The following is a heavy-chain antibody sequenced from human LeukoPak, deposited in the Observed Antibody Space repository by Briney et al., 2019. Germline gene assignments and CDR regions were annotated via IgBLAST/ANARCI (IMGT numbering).Heavy chain of an antibody. CDR3: AREDYYGPGRGNYYCYGMDV. CDR2: IKRDSSEE. D-gene: IGHD3-10*01. CDR1: GFTFSTYW. Sequence: GGSLRLSCEGSGFTFSTYWMTWVRQAPGKGLEWLATIKRDSSEEYYADSVKGRFTISRDNAKNSMYLQMNGLRAADTAVYFCAREDYYGPGRGNYYCYGMDVWGQGTTVTVSS. J-gene: IGHJ6*02. V-gene: IGHV3-7*01.